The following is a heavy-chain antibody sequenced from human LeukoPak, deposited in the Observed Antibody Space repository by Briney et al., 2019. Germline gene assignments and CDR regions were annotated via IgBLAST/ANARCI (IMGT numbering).Heavy chain of an antibody. CDR1: GYTLTELS. CDR2: FDPEDGET. J-gene: IGHJ4*02. V-gene: IGHV1-24*01. D-gene: IGHD3-16*02. Sequence: RASVKVSCKVSGYTLTELSMHWVRQAPGKGLEWMGGFDPEDGETIYAQKLQGRVTMTEDTSTDTAYMELSSLRSEDTAVYYCATAYDYVWGSYRERYYFDYWGQGTLVTVSS. CDR3: ATAYDYVWGSYRERYYFDY.